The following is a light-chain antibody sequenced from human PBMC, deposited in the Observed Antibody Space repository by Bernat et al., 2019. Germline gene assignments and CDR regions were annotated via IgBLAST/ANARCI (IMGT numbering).Light chain of an antibody. J-gene: IGKJ5*01. CDR1: QVIGSY. Sequence: DIQLTQSPSFLSASVGDRVNITCRASQVIGSYLAWYQQKPGEAPNLLIYGAATLQSGVPSRFSGSGLGTEFPLTISSLQPEDSATYYCQQLDNFPITFGQGTRLEIK. V-gene: IGKV1-9*01. CDR3: QQLDNFPIT. CDR2: GAA.